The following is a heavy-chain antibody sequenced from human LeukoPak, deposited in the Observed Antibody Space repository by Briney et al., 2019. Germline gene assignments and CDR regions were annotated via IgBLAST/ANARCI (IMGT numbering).Heavy chain of an antibody. J-gene: IGHJ4*02. V-gene: IGHV1-24*01. CDR2: FDPEDGET. Sequence: ASVKVSCKVSGYTLTELSMHWVRQAPGKGLEWMGVFDPEDGETIYAQKFQGRVTMTEDTSTDTAYMELSSLRSEDTAVYYCATAELLSFRKGYFDYWGQGTLVTVSS. CDR1: GYTLTELS. CDR3: ATAELLSFRKGYFDY. D-gene: IGHD3-10*01.